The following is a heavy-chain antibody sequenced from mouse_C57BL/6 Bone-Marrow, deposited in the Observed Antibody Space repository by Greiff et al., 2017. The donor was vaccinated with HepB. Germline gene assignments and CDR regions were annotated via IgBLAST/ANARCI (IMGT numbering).Heavy chain of an antibody. J-gene: IGHJ2*01. CDR1: GFTFSDYY. V-gene: IGHV5-16*01. Sequence: EVNVVESEGGLVQPGSSMKLSCTASGFTFSDYYMAWVRQVPEKGLEWVANINYDGSSTYYLDSLKSRFIISRDNAKNILYLQMGSLKSEDTSTYYCARDTGPHYYGSSGGYFDYWGQGTTLTVSS. D-gene: IGHD1-1*01. CDR3: ARDTGPHYYGSSGGYFDY. CDR2: INYDGSST.